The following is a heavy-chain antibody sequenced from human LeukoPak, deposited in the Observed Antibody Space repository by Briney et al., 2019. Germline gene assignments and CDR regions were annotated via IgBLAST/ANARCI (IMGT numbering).Heavy chain of an antibody. J-gene: IGHJ4*02. D-gene: IGHD6-13*01. V-gene: IGHV3-30*02. CDR2: IRYDGSNK. CDR3: AKDDPYSSSLGGLDY. CDR1: GFTFSSYG. Sequence: GGSLRLSCAASGFTFSSYGMHWVRQAPGKGLEWVAFIRYDGSNKYYADSVKGRFTISRDNSKNTLYLQMNSLRAEDTAVYYCAKDDPYSSSLGGLDYWGQGTLVTVSS.